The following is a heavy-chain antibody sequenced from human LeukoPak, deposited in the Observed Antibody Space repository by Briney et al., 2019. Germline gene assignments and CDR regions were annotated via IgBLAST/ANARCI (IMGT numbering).Heavy chain of an antibody. Sequence: GGSLRLSCAASGFTFSSYAMSWVRQAPGKGLEWVSAISGSGGSTYYADSVKGRFTISRDNSKNTLYLQMNSLRAEDTAVYYCAKEGGGGYDAGSYFDYWGQGTLVTVSS. CDR1: GFTFSSYA. CDR3: AKEGGGGYDAGSYFDY. V-gene: IGHV3-23*01. CDR2: ISGSGGST. D-gene: IGHD5-12*01. J-gene: IGHJ4*02.